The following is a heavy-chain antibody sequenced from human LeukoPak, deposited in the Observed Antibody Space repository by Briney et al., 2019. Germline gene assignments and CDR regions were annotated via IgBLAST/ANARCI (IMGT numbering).Heavy chain of an antibody. Sequence: LPGGSLRLPCAASGFTFSSYWMSWVRQAPGKGLEWVSAISGSGGSTYYADSVKGRFTISRDNSKNTLYLQMNSLRAEDTAVYYCAKDLSITMIVVVNGYAFDIWGQGTMVTVSS. CDR3: AKDLSITMIVVVNGYAFDI. V-gene: IGHV3-23*01. CDR1: GFTFSSYW. CDR2: ISGSGGST. D-gene: IGHD3-22*01. J-gene: IGHJ3*02.